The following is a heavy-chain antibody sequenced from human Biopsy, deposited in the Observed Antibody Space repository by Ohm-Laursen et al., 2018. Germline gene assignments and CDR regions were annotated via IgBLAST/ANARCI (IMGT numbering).Heavy chain of an antibody. D-gene: IGHD1-26*01. CDR2: IYSDDTT. J-gene: IGHJ4*02. CDR3: AKRDLSGTSPV. CDR1: GGPFGISSHY. V-gene: IGHV4-39*01. Sequence: SQTLSLTCTVSGGPFGISSHYWIWIRQPPGKGLEWIGSIYSDDTTHYNASLQGRITISVNQPKNQFSLRLTSVTAADTAVYYFAKRDLSGTSPVWGQGTVVTVSS.